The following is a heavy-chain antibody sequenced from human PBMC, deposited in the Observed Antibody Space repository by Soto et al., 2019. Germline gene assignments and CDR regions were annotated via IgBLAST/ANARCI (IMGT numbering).Heavy chain of an antibody. J-gene: IGHJ5*02. CDR3: AAKTTVTTVWFDP. CDR2: IYYSGST. D-gene: IGHD4-4*01. V-gene: IGHV4-39*01. Sequence: QLQLQESGPGLVKPSETLSLTCTVSGGSISSSSYYWGWIRQPPGKGLEWIGSIYYSGSTYYNPSLKSRVTISVDTSKNQFSLKLSSVTAADTAVYYCAAKTTVTTVWFDPWGQGTLVTVSS. CDR1: GGSISSSSYY.